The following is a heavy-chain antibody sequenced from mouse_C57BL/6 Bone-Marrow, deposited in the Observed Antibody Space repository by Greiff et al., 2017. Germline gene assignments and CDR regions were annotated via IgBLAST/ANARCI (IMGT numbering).Heavy chain of an antibody. J-gene: IGHJ1*03. D-gene: IGHD4-1*01. V-gene: IGHV1-54*01. Sequence: QVQLQQSGAELVRPGTSVKVSCKASGYAFTNYLIEWVKQRPGQGLEWIGVINPGSGGTNYNEKFKGKATLTADKSSSTAYMQLSSLTSEDSAVYFCASVGLYEWYFDVWGTGTTVTVSS. CDR3: ASVGLYEWYFDV. CDR2: INPGSGGT. CDR1: GYAFTNYL.